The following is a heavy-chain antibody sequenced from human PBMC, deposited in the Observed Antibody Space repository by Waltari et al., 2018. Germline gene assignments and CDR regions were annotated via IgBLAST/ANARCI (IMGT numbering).Heavy chain of an antibody. J-gene: IGHJ4*02. D-gene: IGHD6-13*01. Sequence: QLQLQESGPGLVKPSETLSLTCTVSGGSISSSSYYWGWIRQPPGKGLEWIGSIYYSGSTYYNPPLKSRVTISVDTSKNQFSLKLSSVTAADTAVYYCARDKGFIRRGEDITAAGTPAYYFDYWGQGTLVTVSS. V-gene: IGHV4-39*02. CDR2: IYYSGST. CDR1: GGSISSSSYY. CDR3: ARDKGFIRRGEDITAAGTPAYYFDY.